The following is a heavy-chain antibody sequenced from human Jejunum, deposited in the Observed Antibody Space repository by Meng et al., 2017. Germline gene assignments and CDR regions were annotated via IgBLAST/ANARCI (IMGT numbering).Heavy chain of an antibody. CDR3: ARDGFSIGHHFDY. D-gene: IGHD2-15*01. Sequence: VQVLESGQGLLKPSGTLSLTCNVSGGSMSGYYWSWIRQPPGKGLEWIGYIYYSGSTNYNPSLKSRVTISVDTSKNQFSLKLSSVTAADTAVYYCARDGFSIGHHFDYWGQGTLVTVSS. CDR1: GGSMSGYY. J-gene: IGHJ4*02. V-gene: IGHV4-59*01. CDR2: IYYSGST.